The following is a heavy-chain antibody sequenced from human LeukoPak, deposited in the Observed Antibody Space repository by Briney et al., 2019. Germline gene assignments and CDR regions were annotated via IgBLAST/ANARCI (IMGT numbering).Heavy chain of an antibody. J-gene: IGHJ4*02. Sequence: SETLSLTCTVSGGSISGGYWSWIRQPAGKGLEWIGRILSSANPSYNPSLKSRVTMSVDTSKNQFSLKLSSVTAADTAVYYCASTSKSEWEPVSQFDYWGQGTLVTVSS. CDR1: GGSISGGY. D-gene: IGHD1-26*01. CDR3: ASTSKSEWEPVSQFDY. V-gene: IGHV4-4*07. CDR2: ILSSANP.